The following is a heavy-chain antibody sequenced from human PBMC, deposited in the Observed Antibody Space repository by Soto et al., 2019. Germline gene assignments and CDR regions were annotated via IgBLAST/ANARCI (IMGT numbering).Heavy chain of an antibody. J-gene: IGHJ5*02. Sequence: ASVKVSCKASGYTFTSYAMHWVRQAPGQRLEWMGWINAGNGNTKYSQKFQGRVTITRDTSASTAYMELSSLRSEDTAVYYCARAPTEYFDWSSPPNWFVPWGQGTLVTVS. D-gene: IGHD3-9*01. CDR2: INAGNGNT. V-gene: IGHV1-3*01. CDR3: ARAPTEYFDWSSPPNWFVP. CDR1: GYTFTSYA.